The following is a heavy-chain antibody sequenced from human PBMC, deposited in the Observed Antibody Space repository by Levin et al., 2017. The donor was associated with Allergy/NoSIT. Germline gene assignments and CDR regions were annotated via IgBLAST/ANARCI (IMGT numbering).Heavy chain of an antibody. Sequence: GGSLRLSCKASGYTFTDYSLHWVRQAPGQGLEWMGRINPKTGGTNSAQKFLGRVTMTRDTSTSTAYMELGRLTYDDTAVYFCARDAIESKYNCLDPWGQGTLVTVSS. CDR2: INPKTGGT. D-gene: IGHD2-2*02. CDR3: ARDAIESKYNCLDP. CDR1: GYTFTDYS. V-gene: IGHV1-2*06. J-gene: IGHJ5*02.